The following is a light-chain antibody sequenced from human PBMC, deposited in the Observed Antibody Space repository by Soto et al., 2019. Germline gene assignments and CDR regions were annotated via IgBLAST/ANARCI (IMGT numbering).Light chain of an antibody. Sequence: DIQMTQSPSTLSASVGDRVTITCRASQSISSWLAWYQQKPGKAPKLLIYKASSVESGVQSTFSGSGSRTEFTLTISSLQPDDFATYYCQQYNSYPEYTFGQGTKLEIK. CDR1: QSISSW. CDR3: QQYNSYPEYT. CDR2: KAS. V-gene: IGKV1-5*03. J-gene: IGKJ2*01.